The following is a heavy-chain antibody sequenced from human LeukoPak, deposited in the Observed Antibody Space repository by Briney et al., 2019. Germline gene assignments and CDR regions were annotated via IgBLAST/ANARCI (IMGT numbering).Heavy chain of an antibody. D-gene: IGHD3-3*01. V-gene: IGHV3-23*01. J-gene: IGHJ4*02. CDR3: AKDPVLRFLEWSSPSYFDY. CDR2: ISGSGGSI. CDR1: GFTFSSYA. Sequence: GGSLRLSCAASGFTFSSYAMSWVRQAPGKGLEWVSAISGSGGSIYYADSVKGRFTISRDNSKNTLYLQMNSLRAEDTAVYYCAKDPVLRFLEWSSPSYFDYWGQGTLVTVSS.